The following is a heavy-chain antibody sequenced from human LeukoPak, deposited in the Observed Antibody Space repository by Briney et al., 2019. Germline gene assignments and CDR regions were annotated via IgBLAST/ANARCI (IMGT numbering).Heavy chain of an antibody. D-gene: IGHD6-13*01. CDR3: AKDHESSSVDY. V-gene: IGHV1-46*01. CDR2: INPSGGST. Sequence: ASVKVSCKASGYTFTRYHMHWVRQAPGQGLEWMGIINPSGGSTRYAQKFQGRLTMTRDTSTSTVYMELSSLRSEDTAVYYCAKDHESSSVDYWGRGTLVTVSS. CDR1: GYTFTRYH. J-gene: IGHJ4*02.